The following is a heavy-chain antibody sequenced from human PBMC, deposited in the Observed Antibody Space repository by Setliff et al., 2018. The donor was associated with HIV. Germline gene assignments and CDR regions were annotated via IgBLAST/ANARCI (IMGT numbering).Heavy chain of an antibody. D-gene: IGHD2-15*01. V-gene: IGHV1-69*13. Sequence: SVMVSCKASGGTFSSYGINWVRQAPGQGLEWMGGIIPMFGTANYAQKFQGRVTITADESTSTVYMELTRLRSEDTAVYYCARTLGYCSGGSCYLDYWGQGTLVTVSS. CDR2: IIPMFGTA. CDR3: ARTLGYCSGGSCYLDY. CDR1: GGTFSSYG. J-gene: IGHJ4*02.